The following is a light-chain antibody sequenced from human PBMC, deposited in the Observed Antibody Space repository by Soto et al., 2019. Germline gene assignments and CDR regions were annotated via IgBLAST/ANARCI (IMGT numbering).Light chain of an antibody. CDR3: QSYDSSLSGSV. V-gene: IGLV1-40*01. J-gene: IGLJ3*02. CDR2: GNS. CDR1: SSNIGAGYD. Sequence: QSVLTQPPSVSGAPGQMVTISCTGSSSNIGAGYDVHWYQQLPGTAPKLLIYGNSNRPSGVPDRFSGSKSGTSASLAITGLQAEDGADDYCQSYDSSLSGSVFGGGTKLTVL.